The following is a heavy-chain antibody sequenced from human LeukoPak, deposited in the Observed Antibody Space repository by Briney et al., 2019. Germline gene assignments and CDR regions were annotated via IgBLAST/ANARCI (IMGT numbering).Heavy chain of an antibody. V-gene: IGHV3-7*04. Sequence: PGGSLRLSCAASGVTFSSDWMSWVRQAPGKGLEWVANIKQDGSEKYYVDSVKGRFTISGDNTRNSLYLQMNSLRAEDAAVYYCARDYQLWAQGTLVTVSS. J-gene: IGHJ4*02. CDR2: IKQDGSEK. CDR1: GVTFSSDW. CDR3: ARDYQL. D-gene: IGHD1-1*01.